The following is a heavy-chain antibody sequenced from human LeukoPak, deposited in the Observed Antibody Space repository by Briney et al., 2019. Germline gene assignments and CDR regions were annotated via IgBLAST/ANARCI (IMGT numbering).Heavy chain of an antibody. Sequence: PSETLSLTCTVSGGSISSYYWSWIRQPPGKGLEWIGYIYYSRSTNYNPSLKSRVTISVDTSKNQFSLKLSSVTAADTAVYYCARARTDYDFWSGYYDWYYYMDVWGKGTTVTVSS. CDR1: GGSISSYY. V-gene: IGHV4-59*12. CDR2: IYYSRST. CDR3: ARARTDYDFWSGYYDWYYYMDV. D-gene: IGHD3-3*01. J-gene: IGHJ6*03.